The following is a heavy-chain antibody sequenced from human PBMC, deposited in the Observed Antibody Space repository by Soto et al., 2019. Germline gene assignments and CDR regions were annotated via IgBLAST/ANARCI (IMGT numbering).Heavy chain of an antibody. Sequence: TLSLTCTVSGGSVSSGSYYWSWIRQPPGKGLEWLALIYWDDDKRYSPSLKSRLTITKDSSKNQVFLTMTNMDPVDTATYYCAHIGPYCSGARCSYFLDYWGQGTLVTVSS. CDR1: GGSVSSGSYY. D-gene: IGHD2-15*01. CDR3: AHIGPYCSGARCSYFLDY. CDR2: IYWDDDK. V-gene: IGHV2-5*08. J-gene: IGHJ4*02.